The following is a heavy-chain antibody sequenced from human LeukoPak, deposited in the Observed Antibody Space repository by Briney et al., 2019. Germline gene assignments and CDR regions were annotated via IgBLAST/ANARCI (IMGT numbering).Heavy chain of an antibody. CDR1: GGTFSGYY. J-gene: IGHJ4*02. D-gene: IGHD3-22*01. CDR3: ARHGGYHSPIDY. V-gene: IGHV4-34*01. CDR2: SNDSGGT. Sequence: SETLSLTCAVYGGTFSGYYWSWIRQPPGKRLEWVGESNDSGGTNYNPSLKSRVSISVDTSKNQFSLKLSSVTAADTAVYYCARHGGYHSPIDYWGQGTLVTVSS.